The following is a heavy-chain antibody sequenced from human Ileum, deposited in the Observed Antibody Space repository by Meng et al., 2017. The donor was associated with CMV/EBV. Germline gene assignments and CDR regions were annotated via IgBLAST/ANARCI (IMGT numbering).Heavy chain of an antibody. CDR1: SSNSAA. V-gene: IGHV6-1*01. CDR3: ARSDMHDSSGYPAIFDY. D-gene: IGHD3-22*01. J-gene: IGHJ4*02. Sequence: SSNSAAWNWIRQSPLRGLEWLGRTYYTSKWYNDYAVSVKSRITINPDTSKNQFSLQLSSVTAADTAVYYCARSDMHDSSGYPAIFDYWGQGTLVTVSS. CDR2: TYYTSKWYN.